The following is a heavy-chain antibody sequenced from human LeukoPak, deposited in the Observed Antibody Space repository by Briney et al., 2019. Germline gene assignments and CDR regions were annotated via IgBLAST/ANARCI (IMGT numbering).Heavy chain of an antibody. CDR2: INFNSAST. CDR1: GFSFDDYG. D-gene: IGHD3-16*01. Sequence: PGGSLRLSCVGSGFSFDDYGMNGVRQAPGKGLEWVSGINFNSASTVYAESVRGRFTISRDNAKNSLYLQMTSLRVEDTALYYCARDVGFTGQNYHYYMNVWGEGTTVIVSS. J-gene: IGHJ6*03. CDR3: ARDVGFTGQNYHYYMNV. V-gene: IGHV3-20*04.